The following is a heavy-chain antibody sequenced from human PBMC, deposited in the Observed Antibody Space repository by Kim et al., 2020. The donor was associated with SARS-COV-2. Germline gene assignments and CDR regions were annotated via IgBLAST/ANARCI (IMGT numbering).Heavy chain of an antibody. V-gene: IGHV4-31*02. D-gene: IGHD4-17*01. J-gene: IGHJ4*02. Sequence: TYYNPSLKGRVTISVDTSKNQFSLKLSSVTAADTAVYYCARDGNGDYFDYWGQGTLVTVSS. CDR2: T. CDR3: ARDGNGDYFDY.